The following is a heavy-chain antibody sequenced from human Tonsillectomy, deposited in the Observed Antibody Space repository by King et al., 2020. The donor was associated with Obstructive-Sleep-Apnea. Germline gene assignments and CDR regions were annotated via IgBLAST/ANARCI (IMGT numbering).Heavy chain of an antibody. D-gene: IGHD2-15*01. CDR2: ISSGGATT. CDR3: VRNSVGGHFDY. J-gene: IGHJ4*02. Sequence: VQLVESGGGLLKPGGSLRLSCASYGFIFGDFYMSWIRQAPGKGLEWVSHISSGGATTYYEDSVKGRFTISRDNARNSLFLQMNSLRAEDTAVYYCVRNSVGGHFDYWGEGTLVTVSS. CDR1: GFIFGDFY. V-gene: IGHV3-11*01.